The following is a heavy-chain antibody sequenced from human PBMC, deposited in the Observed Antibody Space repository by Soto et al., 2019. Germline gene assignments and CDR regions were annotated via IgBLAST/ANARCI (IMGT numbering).Heavy chain of an antibody. V-gene: IGHV3-23*01. CDR1: GFTFSNYA. D-gene: IGHD3-22*01. CDR2: ISGGGDST. J-gene: IGHJ4*02. Sequence: EVHLLESGGGLVQPGGSLRLSCAASGFTFSNYAMNWVRQAPGKGLEWGSGISGGGDSTYYEESVKGRLIISRDNSKNTLFLQVNTLRAEDTAVYYCAKDQVPVYYYDSRGTFDYWGQGTLVTVSS. CDR3: AKDQVPVYYYDSRGTFDY.